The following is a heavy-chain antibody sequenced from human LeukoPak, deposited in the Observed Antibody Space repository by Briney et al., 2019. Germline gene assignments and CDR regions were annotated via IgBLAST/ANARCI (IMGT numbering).Heavy chain of an antibody. CDR2: IYYAGST. D-gene: IGHD5-12*01. CDR1: DGSISRSTYY. J-gene: IGHJ6*03. Sequence: SETLSLTCTVSDGSISRSTYYWGWIRQPPGKGLEWIGSIYYAGSTYYNPSLKSRVTISVDTSKNQFSLQLNSVTPEDTAVYYCVHSGYRFGYYYYTDVWDKGTTVTVSS. CDR3: VHSGYRFGYYYYTDV. V-gene: IGHV4-39*01.